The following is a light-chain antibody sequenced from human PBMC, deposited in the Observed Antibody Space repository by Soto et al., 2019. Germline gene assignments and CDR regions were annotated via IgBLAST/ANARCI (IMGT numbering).Light chain of an antibody. J-gene: IGKJ5*01. V-gene: IGKV3-20*01. Sequence: EIVLTQSPGTLSLSPGERATLSCRASQSVINNYLAWYQQKPGQAPRLLIYVASSRAAGIPDRFSGRGSGTDFSLTISRLELEDFAVYYCQIYGSSPPITFGQGTRLEIK. CDR3: QIYGSSPPIT. CDR2: VAS. CDR1: QSVINNY.